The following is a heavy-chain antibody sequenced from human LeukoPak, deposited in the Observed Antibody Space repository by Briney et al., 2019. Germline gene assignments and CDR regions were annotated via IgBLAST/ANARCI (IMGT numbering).Heavy chain of an antibody. V-gene: IGHV1-8*01. J-gene: IGHJ6*02. CDR1: GYTFTSYD. D-gene: IGHD2-2*02. CDR2: MNPNSGNT. Sequence: ASVKVSCKASGYTFTSYDINWVRQATGQGLEWMGWMNPNSGNTGYAQKFQGRVTMTRNTSISTAYMELSGLRSEDTAVYYCARVEDCSSTSCYKFYYYYGMDVWGQGTTVTVSS. CDR3: ARVEDCSSTSCYKFYYYYGMDV.